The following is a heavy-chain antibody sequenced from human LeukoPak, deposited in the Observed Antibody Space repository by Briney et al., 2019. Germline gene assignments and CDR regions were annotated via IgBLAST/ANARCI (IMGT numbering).Heavy chain of an antibody. CDR1: GGSISSSSYY. D-gene: IGHD6-13*01. Sequence: PSETLSLTCTVSGGSISSSSYYWGWIRQPPGKGLEWIGSIYYSGSTYYNPSLKSRVTISVDTSKNQFSLKLSSVTAADTAVYYCARAAAGHYYYYYYMDVWGKGTTVTVSS. CDR3: ARAAAGHYYYYYYMDV. J-gene: IGHJ6*03. CDR2: IYYSGST. V-gene: IGHV4-39*01.